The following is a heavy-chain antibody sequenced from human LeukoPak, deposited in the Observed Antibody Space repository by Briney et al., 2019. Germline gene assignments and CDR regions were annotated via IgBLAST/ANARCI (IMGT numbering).Heavy chain of an antibody. J-gene: IGHJ5*02. CDR2: MYYSGST. CDR1: SGSISSYY. V-gene: IGHV4-59*01. D-gene: IGHD1-1*01. Sequence: SETLSLTCTVSSGSISSYYWSWIRQPPGKGLEWIGYMYYSGSTNYNPSLKSRVTISGDTSRNQFSLKLSSVTAADTAVYYCARAERRYWFDPWGQGTLVTVSS. CDR3: ARAERRYWFDP.